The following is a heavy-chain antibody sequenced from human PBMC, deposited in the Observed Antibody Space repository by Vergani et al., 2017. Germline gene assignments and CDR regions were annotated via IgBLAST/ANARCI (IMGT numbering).Heavy chain of an antibody. D-gene: IGHD2-2*01. CDR3: ARGGSCISTSCYDLDY. Sequence: QVQLVESGGGVVQPGRSLRLSCAASGFTFSSYAMHWVRQAPGKGLEWVAVISYDGSNKYYADSVKGRFTISRDNSKNTLYLQMNSLRAEDTAVYYCARGGSCISTSCYDLDYWGQGTLVTVSS. CDR1: GFTFSSYA. J-gene: IGHJ4*02. CDR2: ISYDGSNK. V-gene: IGHV3-30-3*01.